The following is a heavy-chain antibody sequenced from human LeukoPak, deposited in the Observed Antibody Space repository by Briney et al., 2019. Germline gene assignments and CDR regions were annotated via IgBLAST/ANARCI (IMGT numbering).Heavy chain of an antibody. J-gene: IGHJ3*02. V-gene: IGHV3-33*01. D-gene: IGHD3-16*01. CDR2: IWYDGSNK. Sequence: GRSLRLSCAASGFTFSSDGMHWVRQAPGKGLGWVAVIWYDGSNKYYADSVKGRFTISRDNSKNTLYLQMNSLRAEDTAVYYCARDEVRLGESNDAFDIWGQGTMVTVSS. CDR1: GFTFSSDG. CDR3: ARDEVRLGESNDAFDI.